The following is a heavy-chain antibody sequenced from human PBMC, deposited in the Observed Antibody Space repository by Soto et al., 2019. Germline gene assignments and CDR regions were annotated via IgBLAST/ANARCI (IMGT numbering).Heavy chain of an antibody. D-gene: IGHD4-17*01. V-gene: IGHV4-31*03. CDR3: ARARLRAVYAFDF. Sequence: PSETLSLTCTLSGVSITSGAYYWTWVRQHPGKGLEWIGYSYYNGNTYFSPSLKSRLTISIDTSKNQFSLKLSSVTAADTAMYYCARARLRAVYAFDFWGQGTMVTVSS. CDR1: GVSITSGAYY. J-gene: IGHJ3*01. CDR2: SYYNGNT.